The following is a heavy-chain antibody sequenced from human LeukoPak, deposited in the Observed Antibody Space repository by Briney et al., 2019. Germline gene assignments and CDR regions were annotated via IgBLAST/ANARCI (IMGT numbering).Heavy chain of an antibody. D-gene: IGHD4/OR15-4a*01. CDR3: ASGRGYGENEAWVDY. J-gene: IGHJ4*02. Sequence: GGSLRLSCAASGFTFRSYEMNWVRQAPGKGLEWVSYISSSGSTIYYADSVKGRFTISRDNAKNSLYLQMNSLRAEDTSVYYCASGRGYGENEAWVDYWGQGTLVTVSS. CDR2: ISSSGSTI. CDR1: GFTFRSYE. V-gene: IGHV3-48*03.